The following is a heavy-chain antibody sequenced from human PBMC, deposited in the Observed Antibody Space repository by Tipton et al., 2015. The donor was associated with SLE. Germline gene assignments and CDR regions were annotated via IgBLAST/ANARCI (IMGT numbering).Heavy chain of an antibody. V-gene: IGHV4-34*01. J-gene: IGHJ4*02. Sequence: TLSLTCAVYGGSFSGYYWSWIRQPPGKGLEWIGEINHSGSTNYNPSLKSRVTISVDTPKNQFSLKLSSVTAADTAVYYCARDRGSYFDYWGQGTLVTVSS. CDR2: INHSGST. D-gene: IGHD1-26*01. CDR3: ARDRGSYFDY. CDR1: GGSFSGYY.